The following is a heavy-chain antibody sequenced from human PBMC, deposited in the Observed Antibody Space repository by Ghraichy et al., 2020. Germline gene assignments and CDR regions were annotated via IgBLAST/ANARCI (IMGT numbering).Heavy chain of an antibody. J-gene: IGHJ4*02. V-gene: IGHV3-7*01. Sequence: LSLTCEASGFPFSRFWMCWVRQAPGKGLEWVANINYDESQTYYVDSVNGRFTISRDNAESSVYLQMNSLSAEDTAVYYCARWVWVQPDYWGQRTLVTVSS. CDR1: GFPFSRFW. CDR3: ARWVWVQPDY. D-gene: IGHD1-26*01. CDR2: INYDESQT.